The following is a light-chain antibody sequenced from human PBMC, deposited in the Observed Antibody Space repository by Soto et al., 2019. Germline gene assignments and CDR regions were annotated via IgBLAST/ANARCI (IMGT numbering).Light chain of an antibody. V-gene: IGKV1-9*01. CDR3: QHLNNYPRT. CDR2: TAS. CDR1: QGISSY. J-gene: IGKJ1*01. Sequence: DIQLTQSPSFLSASVGDRVTITCRASQGISSYLAWYQQKPGKAPKLLISTASTLQSGVPSRFSGSGSGTEFTLTISSLQPEDFATYYCQHLNNYPRTFGQGTKVEIK.